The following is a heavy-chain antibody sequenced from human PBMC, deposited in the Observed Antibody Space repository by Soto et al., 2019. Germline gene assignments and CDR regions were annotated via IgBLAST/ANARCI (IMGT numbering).Heavy chain of an antibody. CDR2: IWYHGTNK. Sequence: GGSLRLSCAASGFIFSSYGMHWVRQAPGKGLEWVAVIWYHGTNKYYVDSVKGRFTISRDNSKNTLYLQMNSLRAEDTAVYYCARDAPDYVNAFDIWGQGTMVTVS. J-gene: IGHJ3*02. D-gene: IGHD4-17*01. V-gene: IGHV3-33*01. CDR3: ARDAPDYVNAFDI. CDR1: GFIFSSYG.